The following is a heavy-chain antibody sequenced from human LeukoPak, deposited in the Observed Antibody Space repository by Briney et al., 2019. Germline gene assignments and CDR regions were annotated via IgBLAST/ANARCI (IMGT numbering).Heavy chain of an antibody. V-gene: IGHV4-38-2*02. Sequence: SETLSLTCTVSGYSISSGYYWGWIRQPPGKGLEWIGSIYTSGSITYNPSLKSRVSMSVGTSKNQFSLKLSSVTAADTAVYYCARDSGTTGEVKFDPWGQGTLVTVSS. CDR1: GYSISSGYY. CDR2: IYTSGSI. J-gene: IGHJ5*02. CDR3: ARDSGTTGEVKFDP. D-gene: IGHD3-10*01.